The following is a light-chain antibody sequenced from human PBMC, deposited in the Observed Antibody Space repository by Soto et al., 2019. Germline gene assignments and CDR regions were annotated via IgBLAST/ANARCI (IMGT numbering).Light chain of an antibody. J-gene: IGLJ2*01. CDR2: EVT. V-gene: IGLV2-14*01. Sequence: QSVLTQPASVSGSPGQSITISCTGRSSDVGAYNYVSWYQQHPGKAPRLMIYEVTNRPSGVSNRFSGSKSGNTASLTISGLRAEDEADYYCSSYTSGSTLVVFGGGTKLTVL. CDR1: SSDVGAYNY. CDR3: SSYTSGSTLVV.